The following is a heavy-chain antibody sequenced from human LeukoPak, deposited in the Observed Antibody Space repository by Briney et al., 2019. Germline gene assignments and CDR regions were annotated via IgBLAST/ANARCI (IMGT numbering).Heavy chain of an antibody. V-gene: IGHV1-69*13. CDR2: IIPIFGTA. Sequence: SVKVSCKASGYIFTSHYMHWVRQAPGQGLEWMGGIIPIFGTANYAQKFQGRVTITADESTSTAYMELSSLRSEDTAVYYCARDQPLVVTATTYYYYYGMDVWGQGTTVTVSS. CDR1: GYIFTSHY. CDR3: ARDQPLVVTATTYYYYYGMDV. J-gene: IGHJ6*02. D-gene: IGHD2-21*02.